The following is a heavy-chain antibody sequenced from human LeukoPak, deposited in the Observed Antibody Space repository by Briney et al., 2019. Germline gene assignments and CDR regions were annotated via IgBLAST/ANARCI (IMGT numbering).Heavy chain of an antibody. J-gene: IGHJ4*02. CDR3: AKGSGNYYNVYYFDY. V-gene: IGHV3-9*03. Sequence: PGGSLRLSCAASGFTFDGYAMHWVRQAPGKGLEWVSGISWNSGSIGYADSVKGRFTISRDNAKNSLYLQMNSLRAEDMALYYCAKGSGNYYNVYYFDYWGQGTLVTVSS. CDR1: GFTFDGYA. CDR2: ISWNSGSI. D-gene: IGHD3-10*01.